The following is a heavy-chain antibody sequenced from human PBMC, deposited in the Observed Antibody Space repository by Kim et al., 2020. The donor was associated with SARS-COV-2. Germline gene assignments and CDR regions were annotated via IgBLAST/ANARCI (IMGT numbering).Heavy chain of an antibody. CDR2: KSYTT. CDR3: LRESGGF. V-gene: IGHV3-72*01. Sequence: KSYTTEYAASVKGRFTIPRDDSKSSLYLQLNSLKTEDTAVYYCLRESGGFWGQGTLVTVSS. D-gene: IGHD3-16*01. J-gene: IGHJ4*02.